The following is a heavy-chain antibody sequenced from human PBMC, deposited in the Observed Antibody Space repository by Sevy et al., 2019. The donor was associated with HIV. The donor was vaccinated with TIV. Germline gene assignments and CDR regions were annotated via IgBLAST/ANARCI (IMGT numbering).Heavy chain of an antibody. D-gene: IGHD2-8*01. CDR1: GFDFSIYS. CDR2: LSFGCGEI. J-gene: IGHJ4*02. CDR3: AREGCTKPHDY. V-gene: IGHV3-23*01. Sequence: GGSLRLSCAASGFDFSIYSMSWVRQAPGKGLEWVSTLSFGCGEINYADSVKGRFTISSDNSKSSVYLQMNNLRPEDTSVYYCAREGCTKPHDYWGQGTLVTVSS.